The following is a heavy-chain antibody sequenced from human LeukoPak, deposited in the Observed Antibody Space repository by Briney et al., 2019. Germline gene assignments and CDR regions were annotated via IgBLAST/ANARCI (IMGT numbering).Heavy chain of an antibody. Sequence: PGGSLRLSCAASGFTFSNYAVNWVRQAPGKGLEWVSAISGGGDFIYYAESVKDRFTISRDNSKSTVYLQMNSLRAEDTAIYYCARVDGSSVSRARFAYWGPGTLVTVSS. V-gene: IGHV3-23*01. CDR3: ARVDGSSVSRARFAY. CDR2: ISGGGDFI. J-gene: IGHJ4*02. CDR1: GFTFSNYA. D-gene: IGHD6-6*01.